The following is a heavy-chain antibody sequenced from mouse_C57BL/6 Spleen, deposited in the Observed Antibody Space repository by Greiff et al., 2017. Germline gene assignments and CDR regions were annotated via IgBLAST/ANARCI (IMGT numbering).Heavy chain of an antibody. CDR1: GFTFSDYG. Sequence: EVQVVESGGGLVKPGGSLKLSCAASGFTFSDYGMHWVRQAPEKGLEWVAYISSGSSTIYYADTVKGRFTISRDNAKNTLFLQMTSLRSEDTDMYYCARGGLGGFDYWGQGTTLTVSS. V-gene: IGHV5-17*01. CDR3: ARGGLGGFDY. J-gene: IGHJ2*01. D-gene: IGHD4-1*01. CDR2: ISSGSSTI.